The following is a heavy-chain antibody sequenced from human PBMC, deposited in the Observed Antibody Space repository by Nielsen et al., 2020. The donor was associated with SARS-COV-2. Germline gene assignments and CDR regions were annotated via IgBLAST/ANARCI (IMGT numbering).Heavy chain of an antibody. V-gene: IGHV4-39*01. CDR1: GGSISSSDYY. J-gene: IGHJ4*02. CDR3: ARHRSAGFDRIDY. CDR2: IFYSGYT. D-gene: IGHD3-9*01. Sequence: SETLSLTCTVSGGSISSSDYYWGWIRQPPGTGLEWIGSIFYSGYTYYNPSLKSRVTISVDTSKNQFSLKLSSVTAADTAVYYCARHRSAGFDRIDYWGQGSLVTVSS.